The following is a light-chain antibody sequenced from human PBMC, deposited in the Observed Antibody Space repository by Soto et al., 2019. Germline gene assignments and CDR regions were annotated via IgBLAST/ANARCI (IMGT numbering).Light chain of an antibody. CDR1: QSISSW. V-gene: IGKV1-5*03. J-gene: IGKJ1*01. CDR2: AAS. Sequence: DIQITQSPSTLSASVGDRVTITCRASQSISSWLAWYQQKPGKAPKLLIYAASGLASGVPSRFSGSVSGTEFTLTISSLQPDDFSTYYCQRYDTYSWTFGQGTKVDSK. CDR3: QRYDTYSWT.